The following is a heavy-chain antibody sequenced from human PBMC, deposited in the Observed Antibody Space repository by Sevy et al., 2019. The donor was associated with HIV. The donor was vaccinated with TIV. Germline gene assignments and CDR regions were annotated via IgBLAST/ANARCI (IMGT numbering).Heavy chain of an antibody. Sequence: GGSLRLSCAASGFTFSSYAMSWVRQAPGKGLEWVSAISGSGGSTYYADSVKGRFTISRDNSKNTLYLQMNSLRAEDTAVYYCAKVVTAMGSALYYYYGMDVWGQGTTVTVSS. CDR2: ISGSGGST. V-gene: IGHV3-23*01. CDR1: GFTFSSYA. D-gene: IGHD5-18*01. J-gene: IGHJ6*02. CDR3: AKVVTAMGSALYYYYGMDV.